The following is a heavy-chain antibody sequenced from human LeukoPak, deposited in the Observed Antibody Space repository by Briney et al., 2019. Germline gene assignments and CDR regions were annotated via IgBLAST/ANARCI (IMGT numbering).Heavy chain of an antibody. D-gene: IGHD3-10*01. CDR2: ITSSSNYI. J-gene: IGHJ4*02. CDR3: ARHTPITLVWGLTSLSFPFDY. V-gene: IGHV3-21*03. CDR1: GFTVSSDS. Sequence: GGSLTPACAPSGFTVSSDSMSSVRQAPGKGLEWVSSITSSSNYIYYADSVKGRFTISRDNAKNSLFLQMNSLRAEDTAVYWCARHTPITLVWGLTSLSFPFDYWGQGTLVTVSS.